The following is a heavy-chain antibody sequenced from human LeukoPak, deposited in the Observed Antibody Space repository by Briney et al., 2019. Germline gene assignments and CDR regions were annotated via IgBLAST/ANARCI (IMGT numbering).Heavy chain of an antibody. CDR1: GFTFSSYE. CDR2: ISDSGNTI. Sequence: GGSLRLSCAASGFTFSSYEMNWVRQAPGKGLEWVSYISDSGNTIYYADSVKGRFSISRDNAKNSLYLQMNSLRVEDTALYYCARDKEKTFSNNWFDPWGQGTLVTVSS. CDR3: ARDKEKTFSNNWFDP. V-gene: IGHV3-48*03. D-gene: IGHD3-3*02. J-gene: IGHJ5*02.